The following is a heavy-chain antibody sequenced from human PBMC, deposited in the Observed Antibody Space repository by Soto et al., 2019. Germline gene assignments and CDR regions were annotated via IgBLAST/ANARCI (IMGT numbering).Heavy chain of an antibody. D-gene: IGHD5-12*01. CDR3: ARVFAYSGYDGGYYYMDV. V-gene: IGHV1-46*03. CDR1: GYTFTSNY. CDR2: INPSGGST. J-gene: IGHJ6*03. Sequence: ASVKVSCTASGYTFTSNYMHWVRQAPRQGLEWMGIINPSGGSTSYAQKFQGRVTMTRDTSTSTVYMELSSLRSEDTAVYYCARVFAYSGYDGGYYYMDVWGKGTTVTVSS.